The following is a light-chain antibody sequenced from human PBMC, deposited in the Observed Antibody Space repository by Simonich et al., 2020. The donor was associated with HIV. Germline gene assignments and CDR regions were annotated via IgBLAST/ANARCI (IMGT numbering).Light chain of an antibody. CDR1: QRVSSN. J-gene: IGKJ1*01. CDR3: QQYNKWPPWT. V-gene: IGKV3-15*01. Sequence: EIVMTQSPATLSVSPGERATLSCRASQRVSSNLAWYQQKPGQAPRILIYGASTRATGISARFSGSGSGTEFTLTISSLQSEDFAVYYCQQYNKWPPWTFGQGTKVEI. CDR2: GAS.